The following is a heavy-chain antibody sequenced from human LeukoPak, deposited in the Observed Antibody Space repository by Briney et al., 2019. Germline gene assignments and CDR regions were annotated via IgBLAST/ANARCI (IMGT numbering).Heavy chain of an antibody. J-gene: IGHJ5*02. CDR1: GFTFSTYV. D-gene: IGHD3-10*01. Sequence: GGSPRLSCAASGFTFSTYVMSWVRQAPGKGLEWVSAISGSGGSTYYADSVKGRFTISRDNSKNTLYLEMNSLRAEDTAVYYCAKVDYYGSGRYNWFDPWGQGTLVTVSS. CDR3: AKVDYYGSGRYNWFDP. CDR2: ISGSGGST. V-gene: IGHV3-23*01.